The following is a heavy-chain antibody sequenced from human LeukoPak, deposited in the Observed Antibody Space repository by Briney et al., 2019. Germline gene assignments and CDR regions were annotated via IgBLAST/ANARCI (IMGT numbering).Heavy chain of an antibody. J-gene: IGHJ4*02. CDR1: GGSIGSGDYY. Sequence: SETLSLTCTVSGGSIGSGDYYWNWIRQPPGKGLEWIGYIYDSGSTNYNPSLKSRVTISVDTSKNQFSLKLSSVTAADTAVYYCARAPGQGATFFDYWGQGTLATVSS. CDR2: IYDSGST. CDR3: ARAPGQGATFFDY. D-gene: IGHD1-26*01. V-gene: IGHV4-61*08.